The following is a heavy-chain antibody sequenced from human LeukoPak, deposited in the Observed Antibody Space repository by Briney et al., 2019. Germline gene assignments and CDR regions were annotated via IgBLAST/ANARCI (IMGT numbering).Heavy chain of an antibody. CDR1: GFTVSSNY. Sequence: GGSLRLSCAASGFTVSSNYMSWVRQAPGKGLEWVSVIYSGGSTYYADSVKGRFTISRDNSKNTLYLQMNSLRAEDTAVYYCARNDFPYAFDIWGQGTMVTVSS. J-gene: IGHJ3*02. CDR3: ARNDFPYAFDI. D-gene: IGHD1-1*01. CDR2: IYSGGST. V-gene: IGHV3-66*01.